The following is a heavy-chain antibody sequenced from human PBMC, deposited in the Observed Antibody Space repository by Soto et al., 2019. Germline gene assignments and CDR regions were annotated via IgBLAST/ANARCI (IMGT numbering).Heavy chain of an antibody. J-gene: IGHJ1*01. CDR3: ARDNCSGGSCYPEYFQH. CDR1: GFTFSSYA. CDR2: ISSNGGST. V-gene: IGHV3-64*01. D-gene: IGHD2-15*01. Sequence: GGSLRLSCAASGFTFSSYAMHWVRQAPGKGLEYVSAISSNGGSTYYANSVKGRFTISRDNSKNTLYLQMGSLRAEDMAVYYCARDNCSGGSCYPEYFQHWGQGTLVTVSS.